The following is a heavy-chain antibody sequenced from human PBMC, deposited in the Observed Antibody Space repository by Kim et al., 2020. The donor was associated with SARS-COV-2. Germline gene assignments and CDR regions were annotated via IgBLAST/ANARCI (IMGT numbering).Heavy chain of an antibody. J-gene: IGHJ4*02. CDR1: GGSFSGYY. CDR3: ARVATYYDFWSGYYRRWTPLDY. V-gene: IGHV4-34*01. Sequence: SETLSLTCAVYGGSFSGYYWSWIRQPPGKGLEWIGEINHSGSTNYNPSLKSRVTISVDTSKNQFSLKLSSVTAADTAVYYCARVATYYDFWSGYYRRWTPLDYWGQGTLVTVSS. D-gene: IGHD3-3*01. CDR2: INHSGST.